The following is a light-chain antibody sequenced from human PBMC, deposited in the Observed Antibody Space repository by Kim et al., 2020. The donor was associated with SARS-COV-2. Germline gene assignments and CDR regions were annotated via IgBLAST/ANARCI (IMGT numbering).Light chain of an antibody. J-gene: IGKJ2*01. CDR3: QQYATSLYT. CDR2: GAS. V-gene: IGKV3-20*01. CDR1: QSVTSTY. Sequence: EIVLTQSPGTLSLSPGERATLSCRASQSVTSTYLAWYQQKPGQAPRLLIYGASRRATAIADRFSGSGSGTDFTLTITRLEPEDFAVYYCQQYATSLYTFGQGTKLEI.